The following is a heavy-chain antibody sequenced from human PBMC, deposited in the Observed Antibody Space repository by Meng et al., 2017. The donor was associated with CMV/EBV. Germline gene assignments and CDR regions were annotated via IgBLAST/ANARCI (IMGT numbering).Heavy chain of an antibody. D-gene: IGHD3-3*01. J-gene: IGHJ4*02. V-gene: IGHV3-21*04. CDR1: GFTFSSYS. CDR2: ISSSSSYI. Sequence: GESLKISCAASGFTFSSYSMNWVRQAPGKGLEWVSSISSSSSYIYYADSVKGRFTISRDNAKNSLYLQMNSLRAEDTAVYYCARDYDFWSGFLDYWGQGTLVTVSS. CDR3: ARDYDFWSGFLDY.